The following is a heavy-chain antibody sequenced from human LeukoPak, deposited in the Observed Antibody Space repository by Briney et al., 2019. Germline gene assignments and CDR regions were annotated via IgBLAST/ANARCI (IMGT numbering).Heavy chain of an antibody. Sequence: GASVKVSCRASGYTFTSYGISWVRQAPGQGVEWMGWISAYNGNTNYAQKLQGRVTMTTDTSTSTAYMELRSLRSDDTAVYYCARVYHVLLWFGDPQGWFDPWGQGTLVTVSS. CDR3: ARVYHVLLWFGDPQGWFDP. V-gene: IGHV1-18*01. D-gene: IGHD3-10*01. CDR1: GYTFTSYG. CDR2: ISAYNGNT. J-gene: IGHJ5*02.